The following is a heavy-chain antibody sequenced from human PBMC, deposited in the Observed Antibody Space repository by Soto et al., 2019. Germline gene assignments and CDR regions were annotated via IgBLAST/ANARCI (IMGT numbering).Heavy chain of an antibody. CDR3: AKDDVYYGTLDY. Sequence: GGSLRLSCAASGFTFSSYGMHWVRQAPGKGLEWVAVISYDGSNKYYADSVKGRFTISRDNSKNTLYLQMNSLRAEDTAVYYCAKDDVYYGTLDYWGQGTLVTVSS. D-gene: IGHD2-8*01. CDR2: ISYDGSNK. CDR1: GFTFSSYG. V-gene: IGHV3-30*18. J-gene: IGHJ4*02.